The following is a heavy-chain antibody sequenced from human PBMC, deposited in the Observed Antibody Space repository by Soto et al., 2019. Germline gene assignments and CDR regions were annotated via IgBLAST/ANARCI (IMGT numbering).Heavy chain of an antibody. V-gene: IGHV3-30-3*01. D-gene: IGHD7-27*01. CDR3: VRVGWGFSFGNGMDG. CDR1: GFAFSLYS. CDR2: IQHDSTNI. Sequence: PLGSLRLSCAASGFAFSLYSMHWVRQAPGKGLEWVAVIQHDSTNIFYADSVRGRFTISRDNFKNMMYLQMNGLTPEDTALYYCVRVGWGFSFGNGMDGWGQGTTVTVSS. J-gene: IGHJ6*02.